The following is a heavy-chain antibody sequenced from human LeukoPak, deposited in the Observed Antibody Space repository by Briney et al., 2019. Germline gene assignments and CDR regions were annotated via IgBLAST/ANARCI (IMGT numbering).Heavy chain of an antibody. J-gene: IGHJ5*02. Sequence: GGSLKLSCAASGFTFSSYAMHWVRQAPGKGLEWVAVISYDGSNKYYADSVKGRFTISRDNSKNTLYLQMNSLRVEDTALYYCASCPRTSCYRGFDPWGQGTLVTVSS. D-gene: IGHD2-2*02. CDR1: GFTFSSYA. CDR3: ASCPRTSCYRGFDP. CDR2: ISYDGSNK. V-gene: IGHV3-30-3*01.